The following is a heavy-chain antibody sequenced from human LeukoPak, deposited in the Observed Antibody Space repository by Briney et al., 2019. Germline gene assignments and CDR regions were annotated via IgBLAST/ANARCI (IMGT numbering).Heavy chain of an antibody. J-gene: IGHJ4*02. CDR1: GGSVSSSSYY. V-gene: IGHV4-39*01. Sequence: SETLSLTCTVSGGSVSSSSYYWGWSRQPPGKGLEWIGSIFYSGSTYYNPSLQSRVTISIDTSKNQFSLKLSSVTAADTAVYYCARSTVTTWVGDFDYWGQGTLVTVSS. D-gene: IGHD4-17*01. CDR3: ARSTVTTWVGDFDY. CDR2: IFYSGST.